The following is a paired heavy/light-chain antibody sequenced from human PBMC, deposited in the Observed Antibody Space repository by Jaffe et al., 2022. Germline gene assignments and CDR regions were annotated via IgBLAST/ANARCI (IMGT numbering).Heavy chain of an antibody. D-gene: IGHD2-2*01. CDR1: GFTFSDYY. CDR3: ARNPASIVVVPAAKNWFDP. Sequence: QVQLVESGGGLVKPGGSLRLSCAASGFTFSDYYMSWIRQAPGKGLEWVSYISSSGSTIYYADSVKGRFTISRDNAKNSLYLQMNSLRAEDTAVYYCARNPASIVVVPAAKNWFDPWGQGTLVTVSS. J-gene: IGHJ5*02. CDR2: ISSSGSTI. V-gene: IGHV3-11*01.
Light chain of an antibody. CDR1: SSNIGAGYD. V-gene: IGLV1-40*01. J-gene: IGLJ1*01. Sequence: QSVLTQPPSVSGAPGQRVTISCTGSSSNIGAGYDVHWYQQLPGTAPKLLIYGNSNRPSGVPDRFSGSKSGTSASLAITGLQAEDEADYYCQSYDSSLSGWVFGTGTKVTVL. CDR3: QSYDSSLSGWV. CDR2: GNS.